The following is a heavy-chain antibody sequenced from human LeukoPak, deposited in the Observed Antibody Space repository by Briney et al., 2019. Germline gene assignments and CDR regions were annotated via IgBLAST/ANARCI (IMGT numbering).Heavy chain of an antibody. CDR2: IKQHGSEI. CDR1: GFTFSTSW. V-gene: IGHV3-7*01. Sequence: GGSLRFSCAASGFTFSTSWMNWVRRAPGKGLEWVALIKQHGSEIYHADSVKGRFTISRDDAANSLYLQMYSLRVEDTAVYYCATDRGAYWGQGTLVTVSS. CDR3: ATDRGAY. D-gene: IGHD3-10*01. J-gene: IGHJ4*02.